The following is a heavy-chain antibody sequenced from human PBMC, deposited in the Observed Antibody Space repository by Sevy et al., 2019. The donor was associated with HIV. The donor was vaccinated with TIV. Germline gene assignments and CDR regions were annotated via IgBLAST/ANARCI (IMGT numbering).Heavy chain of an antibody. V-gene: IGHV3-21*01. CDR3: ARHSSGWYYYYYMDV. J-gene: IGHJ6*03. Sequence: GGSLRLSCAASGFTFSSYSMNWVRQAPGKGLEWVSSISSSSSYIYYADSVKGRFTISRDNAKSSLDLQMNSLGAEDTAVYYCARHSSGWYYYYYMDVWGKGTTVTVSS. D-gene: IGHD6-19*01. CDR2: ISSSSSYI. CDR1: GFTFSSYS.